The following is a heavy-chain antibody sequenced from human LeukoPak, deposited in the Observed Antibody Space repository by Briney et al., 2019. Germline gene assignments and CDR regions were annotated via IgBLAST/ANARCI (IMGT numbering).Heavy chain of an antibody. CDR3: ARAYDILTGYYPLAFDY. CDR2: VYPGDSDT. V-gene: IGHV5-51*01. Sequence: GESLKISCKGSGYSFTSYWIGWVRQMPGKGLEWMGIVYPGDSDTRYSPSFQGQVTISADKSISTAYLQWSSLKASDTAMYYCARAYDILTGYYPLAFDYWGQGTLVTVSS. CDR1: GYSFTSYW. J-gene: IGHJ4*02. D-gene: IGHD3-9*01.